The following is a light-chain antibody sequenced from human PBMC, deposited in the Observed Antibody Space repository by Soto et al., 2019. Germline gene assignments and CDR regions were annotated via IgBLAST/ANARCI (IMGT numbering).Light chain of an antibody. V-gene: IGKV4-1*01. CDR1: QSVLYSSNNKNY. J-gene: IGKJ3*01. Sequence: DIVMTQSPDSLAVSLGERATINCKSSQSVLYSSNNKNYLAWYQQKPGQPPKLLIYWASTRESGVPDRFSGSGSGTDVTRTISSLQAEDVAVYDCQQYYSTPPTFGPGTKVDIK. CDR3: QQYYSTPPT. CDR2: WAS.